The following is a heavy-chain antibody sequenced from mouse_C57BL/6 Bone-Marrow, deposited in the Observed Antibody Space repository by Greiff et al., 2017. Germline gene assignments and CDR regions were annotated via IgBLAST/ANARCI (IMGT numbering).Heavy chain of an antibody. J-gene: IGHJ1*03. D-gene: IGHD1-1*01. Sequence: QVQLQQPGAELVRPGSSVKLSCKASGYTFTSYWMDWVKQRPGHGLEWIGNIYPSDSETHYNQKFKDKATLTVDKSSSTAYMQLSSLTSEDSAVYYCARGITVVAKEWYFDVWGTGTTVTVSS. CDR3: ARGITVVAKEWYFDV. CDR2: IYPSDSET. V-gene: IGHV1-61*01. CDR1: GYTFTSYW.